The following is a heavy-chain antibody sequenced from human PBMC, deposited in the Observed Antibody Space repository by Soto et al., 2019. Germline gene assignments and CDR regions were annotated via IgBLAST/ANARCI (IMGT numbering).Heavy chain of an antibody. CDR2: ISSSGSCI. V-gene: IGHV3-21*01. J-gene: IGHJ6*03. Sequence: GGSLRLSCAASGFTFSSYSMNWVRQAPGKGLEWVSSISSSGSCIYYADSVKGRFTISRDNAKNSLYLEMNSLRAEDTAVYYCARHADTAMVIYYYYYMDVWGKGTTVTVSS. CDR3: ARHADTAMVIYYYYYMDV. CDR1: GFTFSSYS. D-gene: IGHD5-18*01.